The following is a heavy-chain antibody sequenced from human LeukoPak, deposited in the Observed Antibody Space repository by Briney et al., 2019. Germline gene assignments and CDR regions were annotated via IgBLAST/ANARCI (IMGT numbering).Heavy chain of an antibody. CDR2: ISGSGGST. CDR1: GFTFSSYA. D-gene: IGHD2-15*01. Sequence: GGSLRLSCAASGFTFSSYAMSWVRQAPGKGLEWVSAISGSGGSTYYADSVEGRFTISRDNSKNTVYLQMNSLRAEDTAVYYCAKVGEYCSGGSCYSHYWGQGTLVTVSS. CDR3: AKVGEYCSGGSCYSHY. V-gene: IGHV3-23*01. J-gene: IGHJ4*02.